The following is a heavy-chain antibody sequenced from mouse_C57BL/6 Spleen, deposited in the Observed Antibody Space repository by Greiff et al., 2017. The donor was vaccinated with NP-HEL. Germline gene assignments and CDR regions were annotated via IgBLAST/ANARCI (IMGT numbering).Heavy chain of an antibody. Sequence: QVQLKQPGAELVKPGASVKLSCKASGYTFTSYWMHWVKQRPGQGLEWIGMIHPNSGSTNYNEKFKSKATLTVDKSSSTAYMRLSSLTSEDSAVYYCAREENFHWYFDVWGTGTTVTVSS. J-gene: IGHJ1*03. V-gene: IGHV1-64*01. CDR1: GYTFTSYW. CDR3: AREENFHWYFDV. CDR2: IHPNSGST.